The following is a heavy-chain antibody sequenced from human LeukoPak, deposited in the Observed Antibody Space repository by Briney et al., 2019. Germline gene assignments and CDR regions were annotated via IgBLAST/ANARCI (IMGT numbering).Heavy chain of an antibody. CDR2: ISESGGST. CDR1: GFTFSSYA. Sequence: GGSLRLSCEASGFTFSSYAMSWVRQAPGKGLEWVSAISESGGSTYYVDSVKGRFTISRDNSKNTLYLQMNSLRAEDTAVYYCAKCAWELLHPCYWGQGTLVTVSS. D-gene: IGHD1-26*01. J-gene: IGHJ4*02. CDR3: AKCAWELLHPCY. V-gene: IGHV3-23*01.